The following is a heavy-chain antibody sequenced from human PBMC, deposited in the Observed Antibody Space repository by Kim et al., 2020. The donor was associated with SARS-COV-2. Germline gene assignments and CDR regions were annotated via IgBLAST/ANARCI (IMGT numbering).Heavy chain of an antibody. CDR1: GFTFSSYW. Sequence: GGSLRLSCAASGFTFSSYWMSWVRQAPGKGLEWVANIKQDGSEKYYVDSVKGRFTISRDNAKNSLYLQMNSLRAEDTAVYYCARDRRSHPDWYNWNYGPYFDYWGQGTLVTVSS. V-gene: IGHV3-7*01. D-gene: IGHD1-7*01. CDR2: IKQDGSEK. J-gene: IGHJ4*02. CDR3: ARDRRSHPDWYNWNYGPYFDY.